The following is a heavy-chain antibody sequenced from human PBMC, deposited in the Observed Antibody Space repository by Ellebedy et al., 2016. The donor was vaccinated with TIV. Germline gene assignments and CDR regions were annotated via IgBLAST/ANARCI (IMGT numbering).Heavy chain of an antibody. J-gene: IGHJ4*02. CDR2: IYPGDSDT. V-gene: IGHV5-51*01. CDR1: GYNFSRYW. CDR3: ARRLSGYDPVDY. D-gene: IGHD5-12*01. Sequence: GESLKISCRGSGYNFSRYWIAWVRQLPGKGLEWMGIIYPGDSDTRYSSSFQGQVTISADKSISTAYLQWSSLKASDTAMSYCARRLSGYDPVDYWGQGTLVTVSS.